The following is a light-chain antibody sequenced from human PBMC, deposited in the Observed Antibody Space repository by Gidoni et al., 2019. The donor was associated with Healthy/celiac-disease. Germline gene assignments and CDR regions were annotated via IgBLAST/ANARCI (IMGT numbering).Light chain of an antibody. CDR3: MQAIQTPPT. CDR1: QILLHSNGYHS. J-gene: IGKJ2*01. Sequence: DIVMTQSPLSLPVTPGEPDSISCRSSQILLHSNGYHSLDWYMQKPGQSPQLLIYLGSSRASGVPDRFSGSGSGTDCTLKISRVEAEDVGVYYCMQAIQTPPTFGQGTKLEIK. V-gene: IGKV2-28*01. CDR2: LGS.